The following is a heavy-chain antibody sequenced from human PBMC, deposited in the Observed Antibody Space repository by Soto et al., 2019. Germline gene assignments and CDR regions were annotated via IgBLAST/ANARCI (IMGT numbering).Heavy chain of an antibody. CDR2: ISGSGGST. J-gene: IGHJ4*02. CDR1: GFTFSSYA. V-gene: IGHV3-23*01. CDR3: AKDGTVDRHDY. D-gene: IGHD4-4*01. Sequence: GGSLRLSCAASGFTFSSYAMSWVRQAPGKGLEWVSVISGSGGSTYYADSVKGRFTISRDNSKNTLYLQMSSLRAEDTAVYYCAKDGTVDRHDYWGQGTLVTVSS.